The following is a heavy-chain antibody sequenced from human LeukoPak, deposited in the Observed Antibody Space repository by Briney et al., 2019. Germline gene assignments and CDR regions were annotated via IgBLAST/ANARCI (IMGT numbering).Heavy chain of an antibody. Sequence: ASVKVSCKASGYTFTGYYMHWVRQAPGQGLEWMGWINPNSGGTNYAQKFQGRVTMTRDTSISTAYMELSRLRSDDTAVYYCAREDGEYAAFDIWGQGTMVTVSS. CDR1: GYTFTGYY. J-gene: IGHJ3*02. CDR2: INPNSGGT. CDR3: AREDGEYAAFDI. V-gene: IGHV1-2*02. D-gene: IGHD2/OR15-2a*01.